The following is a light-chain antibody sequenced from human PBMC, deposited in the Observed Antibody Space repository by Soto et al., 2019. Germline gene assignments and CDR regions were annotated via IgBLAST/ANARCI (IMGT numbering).Light chain of an antibody. CDR2: ATS. V-gene: IGKV3-20*01. Sequence: TQSPVTLSLSPGERATLSYRASQSISRTYLAWYQQKPVQAPRLLIYATSSRATGIPDRFSGSGSGTDFTLTISRLEPEDFAVYYCQQYGRSGTFGQGTKV. CDR1: QSISRTY. J-gene: IGKJ1*01. CDR3: QQYGRSGT.